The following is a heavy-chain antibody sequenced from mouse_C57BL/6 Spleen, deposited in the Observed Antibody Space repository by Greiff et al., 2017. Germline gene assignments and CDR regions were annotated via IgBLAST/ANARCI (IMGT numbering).Heavy chain of an antibody. D-gene: IGHD1-1*01. CDR3: ARSGYYYCSDY. V-gene: IGHV1-81*01. Sequence: QVQLQQSGAELARPGASVKLSCKASGYTFTSYGISWVKQRTGQGLEWIGEISPRSGNTYYNEKFKGKATLTADKSSSTAYMELRSLTSEDSAVYFCARSGYYYCSDYWGQGTTLTVSS. CDR1: GYTFTSYG. J-gene: IGHJ2*01. CDR2: ISPRSGNT.